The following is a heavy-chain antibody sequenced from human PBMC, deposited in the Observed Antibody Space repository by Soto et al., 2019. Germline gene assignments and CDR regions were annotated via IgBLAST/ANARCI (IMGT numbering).Heavy chain of an antibody. CDR2: IAYDGSNK. V-gene: IGHV3-30-3*01. CDR1: GFTFRSYA. Sequence: GGSMRLSCAASGFTFRSYAMHWVRQAQGKGLECVAVIAYDGSNKFYRDYVRGRFTISRDNSENTLYLQINRLRYEDTAVYYCARGDREDIAVVIGVRPGEYGVDVWGQGTTVTVSS. D-gene: IGHD2-15*01. CDR3: ARGDREDIAVVIGVRPGEYGVDV. J-gene: IGHJ6*02.